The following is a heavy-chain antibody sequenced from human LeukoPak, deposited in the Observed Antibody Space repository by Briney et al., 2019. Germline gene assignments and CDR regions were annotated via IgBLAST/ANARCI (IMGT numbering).Heavy chain of an antibody. Sequence: GGSLRLSCAVSGFTFSDYYMSWIRQAPGKGLEWVSYISSSGSTIYYADSVKGRFTISRDNAKNSLYLQMNSLRAEDTAVYYCARAPRTYDYVWGSYRPLHLDYWGQGTLVTVSS. V-gene: IGHV3-11*01. CDR3: ARAPRTYDYVWGSYRPLHLDY. CDR1: GFTFSDYY. CDR2: ISSSGSTI. J-gene: IGHJ4*02. D-gene: IGHD3-16*02.